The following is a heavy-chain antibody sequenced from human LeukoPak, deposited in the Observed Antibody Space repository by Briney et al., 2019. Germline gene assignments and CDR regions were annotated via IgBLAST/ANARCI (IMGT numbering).Heavy chain of an antibody. CDR1: GFTFSSYA. J-gene: IGHJ5*02. Sequence: GGSLRLSCAASGFTFSSYAMRWVRQAPGKGLEGCSTISGSGGSTYYADPVKGRFTISRDNTKNTLYLQMNSLRAEDTAVYYRAKHAGYCSGATCPGWFDPWGQGTLVTVSS. CDR2: ISGSGGST. CDR3: AKHAGYCSGATCPGWFDP. V-gene: IGHV3-23*01. D-gene: IGHD2-15*01.